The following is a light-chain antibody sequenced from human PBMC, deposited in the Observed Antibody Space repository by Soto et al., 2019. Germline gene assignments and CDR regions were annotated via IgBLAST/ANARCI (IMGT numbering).Light chain of an antibody. CDR1: SSDVGGYNY. V-gene: IGLV2-14*01. Sequence: QSALTQPASVSGSPGQSITISCTGTSSDVGGYNYVSWYQQYPGKAPKVMIYDVSHRPSGVSNRFSGSKSGNTASLTISGLQAEDEADYYCSSYTSSSTRVFGTGTKVTVL. CDR3: SSYTSSSTRV. J-gene: IGLJ1*01. CDR2: DVS.